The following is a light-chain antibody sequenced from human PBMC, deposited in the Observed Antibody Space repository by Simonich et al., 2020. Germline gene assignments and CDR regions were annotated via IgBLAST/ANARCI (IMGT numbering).Light chain of an antibody. CDR1: QSVSSN. V-gene: IGKV3-15*01. J-gene: IGKJ3*01. CDR3: QQYNNWPLT. Sequence: EIVMTQSPATLSVAPGERATLSCRASQSVSSNLAWYQQKPGQAPRLLINGASTRAPGIPARVSGSGSGTEFTLTIRSMQSEDFAVYYCQQYNNWPLTFGPGTKVDIK. CDR2: GAS.